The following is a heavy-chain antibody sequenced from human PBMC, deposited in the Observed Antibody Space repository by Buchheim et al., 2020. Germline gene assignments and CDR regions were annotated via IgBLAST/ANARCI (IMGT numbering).Heavy chain of an antibody. D-gene: IGHD3-3*01. CDR3: ARGVSYDFWSGYHFDY. J-gene: IGHJ4*02. CDR2: IYYSGST. V-gene: IGHV4-39*01. Sequence: QLQLQESGPGLVKPSETLSLTCTVSGGSISSSSYYWGWIRQPPGKGLEWIGSIYYSGSTYYNPSLKSRVTISVDTSKNQFSLKLSSVTAADTAVYYCARGVSYDFWSGYHFDYWGQGTL. CDR1: GGSISSSSYY.